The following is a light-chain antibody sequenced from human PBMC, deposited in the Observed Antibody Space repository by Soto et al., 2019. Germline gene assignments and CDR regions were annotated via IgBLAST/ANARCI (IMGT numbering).Light chain of an antibody. Sequence: IVMTQSPVTLSVSPGERVTLSCRASETVRTNLAWFQQKPGQTPRLLIFGASTRATGIPDRFSGSGSGTDFTLTISRLEPEDFAVYYCQQYGSSPPITFGQGTRLEIK. CDR1: ETVRTN. V-gene: IGKV3-20*01. CDR2: GAS. CDR3: QQYGSSPPIT. J-gene: IGKJ5*01.